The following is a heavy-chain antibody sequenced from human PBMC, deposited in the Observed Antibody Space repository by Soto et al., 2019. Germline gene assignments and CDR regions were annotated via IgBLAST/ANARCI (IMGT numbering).Heavy chain of an antibody. CDR2: IIPIFGTA. V-gene: IGHV1-69*12. Sequence: QVQLVQSGAEVKKPGSSVKVSCKASGGTFSSYAISWVRQAPGQGLEWMGGIIPIFGTANYAQKFQGRVTITADESTRTAYMELTSLRSDDPAVSYCASSRYCVSPSCHPSSFGYYSYGMDVWGQGTTVTVSS. CDR1: GGTFSSYA. J-gene: IGHJ6*02. CDR3: ASSRYCVSPSCHPSSFGYYSYGMDV. D-gene: IGHD2-2*01.